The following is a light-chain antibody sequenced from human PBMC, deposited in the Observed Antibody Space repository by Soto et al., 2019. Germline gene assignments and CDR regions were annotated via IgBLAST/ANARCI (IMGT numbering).Light chain of an antibody. CDR2: KAS. CDR1: QGISSY. J-gene: IGKJ1*01. Sequence: AIRMTQSPSSFSASTGDRVTITCRASQGISSYLAWYQQKPGKAPKLLIYKASTLKSGVPSRFSGSRSGTEFTLTISSLQPDDFATYYCQQYNSYSWTFGQGTKVDIK. CDR3: QQYNSYSWT. V-gene: IGKV1-8*01.